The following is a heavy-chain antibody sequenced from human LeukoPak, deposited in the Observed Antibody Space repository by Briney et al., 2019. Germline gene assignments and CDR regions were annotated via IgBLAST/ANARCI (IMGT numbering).Heavy chain of an antibody. V-gene: IGHV4-4*02. J-gene: IGHJ4*02. CDR1: SASIFSSNW. CDR3: ARHLITMVRGVDY. D-gene: IGHD3-10*01. Sequence: SETLSLTCTVSSASIFSSNWWSWVRQPPGKGLEWIGEINHSGSTNYNPSLKSRVTISVDTSKNQFSLKLSSVTAADTAVYYCARHLITMVRGVDYWGQGTLVTVSS. CDR2: INHSGST.